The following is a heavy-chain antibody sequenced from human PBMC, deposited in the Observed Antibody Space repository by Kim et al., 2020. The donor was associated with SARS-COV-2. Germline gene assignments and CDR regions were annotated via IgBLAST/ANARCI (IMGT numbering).Heavy chain of an antibody. D-gene: IGHD3-10*01. CDR2: MYHTGSS. CDR3: ARSWFGKLFSGCFDR. J-gene: IGHJ5*02. V-gene: IGHV4-39*01. CDR1: GGSITSISFY. Sequence: SETLSLTCTVSGGSITSISFYWGWIRQTPGEKMEWIGSMYHTGSSYYNPSLKSRVTISVDTSKNQFFLNVRSVTAADTAVYYCARSWFGKLFSGCFDRWG.